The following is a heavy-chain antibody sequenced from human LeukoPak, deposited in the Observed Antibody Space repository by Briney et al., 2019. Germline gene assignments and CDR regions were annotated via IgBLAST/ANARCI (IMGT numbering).Heavy chain of an antibody. Sequence: KPSETLSLTCTVSGGSISSGSYYWSWIRQPAGKGLEWIGRIYTSGSTNYNPSLKSRVTISVDTSKNQFSPKLSSVTAADTAVYYRARDYYYDSSGYPDYWGQGTLVTVSS. V-gene: IGHV4-61*02. D-gene: IGHD3-22*01. CDR3: ARDYYYDSSGYPDY. J-gene: IGHJ4*02. CDR1: GGSISSGSYY. CDR2: IYTSGST.